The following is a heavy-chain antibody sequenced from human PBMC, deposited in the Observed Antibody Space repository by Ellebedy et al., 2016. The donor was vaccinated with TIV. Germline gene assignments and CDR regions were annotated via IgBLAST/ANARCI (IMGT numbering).Heavy chain of an antibody. J-gene: IGHJ5*02. CDR3: ARETGTTLIGGWFDP. V-gene: IGHV1-69*13. CDR1: GGTFSSYA. CDR2: IIPIFGTA. Sequence: SVKVSCKASGGTFSSYAISWVRQAPGQGLEWMGGIIPIFGTANYAQKFQGRVTSTAAESTSTAYMELSSLRSEETAVYYCARETGTTLIGGWFDPWGQGTLVTVSS. D-gene: IGHD1-1*01.